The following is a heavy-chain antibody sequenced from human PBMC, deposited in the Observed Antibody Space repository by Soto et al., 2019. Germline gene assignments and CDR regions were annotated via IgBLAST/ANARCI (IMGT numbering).Heavy chain of an antibody. CDR1: GFTFSDDY. CDR3: ARRGSAYNWFDP. D-gene: IGHD2-15*01. CDR2: ISGTGSTT. J-gene: IGHJ5*02. Sequence: QVPLVESGGGLVKPGGSLRLSCVGSGFTFSDDYIMWIRQAPGKGLEWVSYISGTGSTTYYTDSVKGRFTISRDNAKNTLYLQMSNLGAEDTAVYYCARRGSAYNWFDPWGQGTLVTVSS. V-gene: IGHV3-11*01.